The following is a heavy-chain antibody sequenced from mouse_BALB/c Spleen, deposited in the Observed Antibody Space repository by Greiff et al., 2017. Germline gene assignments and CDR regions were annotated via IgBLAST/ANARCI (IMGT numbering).Heavy chain of an antibody. D-gene: IGHD1-1*01. CDR1: GFTFSSYA. J-gene: IGHJ2*01. CDR3: ARRPYYYGSRGGSYFDY. Sequence: GQRVESGGGLVKPGGSLKLSCAASGFTFSSYAMSWVSQTPEKRLEWVASISSGGSTYYPDRVKGRFTISRDNARNILYLQMSSLRSEDTAMYYCARRPYYYGSRGGSYFDYWGQGTTLTVSS. CDR2: ISSGGST. V-gene: IGHV5-6-5*01.